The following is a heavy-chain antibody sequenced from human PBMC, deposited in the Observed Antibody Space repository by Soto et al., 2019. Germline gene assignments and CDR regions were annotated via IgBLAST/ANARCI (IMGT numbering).Heavy chain of an antibody. CDR1: GFTFSNVW. Sequence: GGSLRLSCAASGFTFSNVWMSWVRQAPGKGLEWVGRIKSKTDGGTTDYAAPVKGRFTISRDDSKNTLYLQINSLKTEDTAVYYCTTAPNYYDSSPFDYWGQGTLVTVSS. D-gene: IGHD3-22*01. J-gene: IGHJ4*02. V-gene: IGHV3-15*01. CDR2: IKSKTDGGTT. CDR3: TTAPNYYDSSPFDY.